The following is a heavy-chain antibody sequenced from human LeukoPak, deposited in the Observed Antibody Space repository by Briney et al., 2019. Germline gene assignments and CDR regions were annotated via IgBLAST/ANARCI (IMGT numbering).Heavy chain of an antibody. D-gene: IGHD6-19*01. CDR1: GDTFSSYA. J-gene: IGHJ5*01. Sequence: SVKVSCKASGDTFSSYAISWVRQAPGQGLEWMGGIIPIFGTANYAQKFQGRVTITADESTSTAYMELSSLRSEDTAVYYCAREGGRQWLVSGALDSWGQGTLVTVSS. V-gene: IGHV1-69*01. CDR2: IIPIFGTA. CDR3: AREGGRQWLVSGALDS.